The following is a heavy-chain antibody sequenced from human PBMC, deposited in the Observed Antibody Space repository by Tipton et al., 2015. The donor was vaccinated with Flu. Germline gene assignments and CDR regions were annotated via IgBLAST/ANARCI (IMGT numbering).Heavy chain of an antibody. CDR1: GDSIGSPYY. D-gene: IGHD4-11*01. V-gene: IGHV4-38-2*01. Sequence: TLSLTCSVSGDSIGSPYYWGCIRQPPGKGLEWIGNIHGGGNRYHNPSLKSRVTMSVDTSKNQFSLKLSFLTAADTAVYYCARRDYSTYVSEPKNWFHPWGQGTLVTVSS. J-gene: IGHJ5*02. CDR3: ARRDYSTYVSEPKNWFHP. CDR2: IHGGGNR.